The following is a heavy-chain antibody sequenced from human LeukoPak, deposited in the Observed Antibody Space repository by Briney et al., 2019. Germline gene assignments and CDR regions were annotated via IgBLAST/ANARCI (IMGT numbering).Heavy chain of an antibody. J-gene: IGHJ4*02. CDR1: GFTFSRFW. Sequence: GGSLRLSCSASGFTFSRFWMSWVRQAPWKGLEYVALIKQGGSEIFHMDSVKGRFTISRDDAPNSLYLQMNRLRVEDTALYYCARERESESDSEGDYWGQGTLVTASS. D-gene: IGHD4-11*01. CDR3: ARERESESDSEGDY. CDR2: IKQGGSEI. V-gene: IGHV3-7*01.